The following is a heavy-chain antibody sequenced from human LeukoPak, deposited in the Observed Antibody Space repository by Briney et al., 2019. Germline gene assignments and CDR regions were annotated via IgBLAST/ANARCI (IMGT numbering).Heavy chain of an antibody. J-gene: IGHJ4*02. V-gene: IGHV4-39*01. CDR2: IYYSGST. CDR1: GGSISSSSYY. CDR3: ARYGVVGAAHFDY. D-gene: IGHD1-26*01. Sequence: SETLSPTCTVSGGSISSSSYYWGWIRQPPGKGLEWIGSIYYSGSTYYNPSLKSRVTISVDTSKNQFSLKLSSVTAADTAVYYCARYGVVGAAHFDYWGQGTLVTVSS.